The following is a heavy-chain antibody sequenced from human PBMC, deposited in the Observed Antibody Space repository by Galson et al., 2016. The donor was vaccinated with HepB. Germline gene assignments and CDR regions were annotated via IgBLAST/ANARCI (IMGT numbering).Heavy chain of an antibody. V-gene: IGHV4-4*02. D-gene: IGHD4-17*01. CDR1: GGSISSRNW. Sequence: ETLSLTCGVSGGSISSRNWWSWVRQPPGKGLEWIGEINHSGSTNYNPSLKSRVTISVDTSKNQFSLKLGSVTAADTAVYYCARGDNPDYGDYASAYYYMDVWGKGTTVTVSS. CDR3: ARGDNPDYGDYASAYYYMDV. J-gene: IGHJ6*03. CDR2: INHSGST.